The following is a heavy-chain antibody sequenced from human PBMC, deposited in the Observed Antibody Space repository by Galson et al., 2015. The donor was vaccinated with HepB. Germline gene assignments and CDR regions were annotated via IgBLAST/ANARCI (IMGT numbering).Heavy chain of an antibody. J-gene: IGHJ4*02. V-gene: IGHV3-23*01. CDR3: AKASTGWTYFDY. CDR1: GFTFSVYA. CDR2: ISDSGGGK. D-gene: IGHD6-19*01. Sequence: SLRLSCAASGFTFSVYAVSWVRQAPGKGLKWVSTISDSGGGKYYADSVKGRFTISRDNSKNTLYLQMNSLRDEDTAIYYCAKASTGWTYFDYWGQGTQVTVSS.